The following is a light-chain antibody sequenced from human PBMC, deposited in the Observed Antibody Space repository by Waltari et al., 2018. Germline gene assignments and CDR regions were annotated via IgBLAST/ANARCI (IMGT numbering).Light chain of an antibody. CDR2: SNN. J-gene: IGLJ1*01. CDR1: RPKLGKNL. Sequence: QSVLTQPPSASATPGQRVPTSCSGTRPKLGKNLLNWFQPPPGTAPKLLIFSNNQRPSGVPDRFSGSKPGNSASLAISGLQSEDEAEYYCAAWDDSLNGYVFGTGTKVTVL. V-gene: IGLV1-44*01. CDR3: AAWDDSLNGYV.